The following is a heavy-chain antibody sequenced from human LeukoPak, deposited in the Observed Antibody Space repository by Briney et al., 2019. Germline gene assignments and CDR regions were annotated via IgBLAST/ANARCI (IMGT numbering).Heavy chain of an antibody. CDR3: TTDGEYDSSGYYWGPCFDY. CDR2: IKSKTDGGTT. Sequence: GGSLRLSCAASGFTFSNAWMSWVRQAPGKGLEWVGRIKSKTDGGTTDYAAPVKGRFTISRDDSKNTLYLQMNSLKTEDTAVYYCTTDGEYDSSGYYWGPCFDYWGQGTLVTVSS. J-gene: IGHJ4*02. V-gene: IGHV3-15*01. CDR1: GFTFSNAW. D-gene: IGHD3-22*01.